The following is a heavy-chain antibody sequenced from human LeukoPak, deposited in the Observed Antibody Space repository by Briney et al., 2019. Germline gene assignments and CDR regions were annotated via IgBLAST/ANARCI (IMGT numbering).Heavy chain of an antibody. CDR3: ARFCSGGSCYVGVDY. CDR2: ISSSSSYI. D-gene: IGHD2-15*01. J-gene: IGHJ4*02. V-gene: IGHV3-21*01. CDR1: GFTFSSYS. Sequence: GGSLRLSCAASGFTFSSYSMNWVRQASGKGLEWVSSISSSSSYIYYADSVKGRFTISRDNAKNSLYLQMNSLRAEDTAVYYCARFCSGGSCYVGVDYWGQGTLVTVSS.